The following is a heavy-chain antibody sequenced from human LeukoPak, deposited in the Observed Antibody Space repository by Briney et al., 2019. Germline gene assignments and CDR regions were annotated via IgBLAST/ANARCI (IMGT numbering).Heavy chain of an antibody. V-gene: IGHV4-34*01. CDR1: GGSFSGYY. D-gene: IGHD3-22*01. CDR2: INHSGST. CDR3: ARGRIYYDSSGYYYWFDP. Sequence: PSETLSLTCAVYGGSFSGYYWSWIRQPPGKGLEWIGEINHSGSTNYNPSLKSRVTISVDTSKNQFSLKLSSVTAADTAVYYCARGRIYYDSSGYYYWFDPWGQETLVTVSS. J-gene: IGHJ5*02.